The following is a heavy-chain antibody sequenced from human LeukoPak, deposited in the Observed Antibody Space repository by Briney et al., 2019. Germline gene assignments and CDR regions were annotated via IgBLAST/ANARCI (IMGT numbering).Heavy chain of an antibody. CDR2: ISPSGDTT. V-gene: IGHV1-46*01. J-gene: IGHJ4*02. D-gene: IGHD7-27*01. CDR3: VRAGDQYFDV. Sequence: ASVKVSCKAPGYIFTNHFVHWVRQAPGQGLQWMGIISPSGDTTTYAQKFVGRVTLTRDTSTSTVYLDLRSLESEDTALYYCVRAGDQYFDVWGQGIQVPSPQ. CDR1: GYIFTNHF.